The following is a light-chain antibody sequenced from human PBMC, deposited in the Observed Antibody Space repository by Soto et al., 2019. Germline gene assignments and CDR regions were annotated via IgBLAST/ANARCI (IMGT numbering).Light chain of an antibody. Sequence: QSALTQPASVSGSPGQSITISCTGSSSDIGGYNYVSWYQQYPGKAPKLMIYEVSNRPSGISSRFSASKSGNTASLTISGLQAEDETDYYCSSYTNSDTWVFGGGTKVTVL. V-gene: IGLV2-14*01. J-gene: IGLJ3*02. CDR3: SSYTNSDTWV. CDR1: SSDIGGYNY. CDR2: EVS.